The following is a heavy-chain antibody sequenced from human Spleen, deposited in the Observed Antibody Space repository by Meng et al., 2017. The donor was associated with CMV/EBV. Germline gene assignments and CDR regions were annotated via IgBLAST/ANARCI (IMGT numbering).Heavy chain of an antibody. CDR2: IIPIFGTA. D-gene: IGHD3-10*01. CDR1: FSSYA. Sequence: FSSYAISWVRQAPGQGLEWMGGIIPIFGTANYAQKFQGRVTITTDESTSTAYMELSRLRSDDTAVYYCARDASIRVTMVRGVIGWFDPWGQGTLVTVSS. V-gene: IGHV1-69*05. J-gene: IGHJ5*02. CDR3: ARDASIRVTMVRGVIGWFDP.